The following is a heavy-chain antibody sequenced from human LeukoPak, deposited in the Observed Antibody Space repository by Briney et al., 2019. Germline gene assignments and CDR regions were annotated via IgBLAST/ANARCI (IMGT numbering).Heavy chain of an antibody. V-gene: IGHV3-23*01. Sequence: GGSLRLSCATSGFIFSSHAMTWVRQAPGKGLEWLSAISISGDDTYYADSVKGRLTISRDNSKNTLYLQMNSLSADDTAMYYCANEIRPNDYWGQGTLVTVSS. CDR1: GFIFSSHA. D-gene: IGHD4-17*01. CDR3: ANEIRPNDY. CDR2: ISISGDDT. J-gene: IGHJ4*02.